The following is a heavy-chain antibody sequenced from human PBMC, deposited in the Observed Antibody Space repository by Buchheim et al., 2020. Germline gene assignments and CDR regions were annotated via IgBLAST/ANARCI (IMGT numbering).Heavy chain of an antibody. CDR3: AKDVIGSSTSHY. J-gene: IGHJ4*02. V-gene: IGHV3-30*18. CDR2: ISYDGSNK. Sequence: QVQLVESGGGVVQPGRSLRLSCAASGFTFSSYGMHWVRQAPGKGLEWVAVISYDGSNKYYADSVKGRFTISRANSKNTLYLQMNSLRAEDTAVYYCAKDVIGSSTSHYWGQGTL. CDR1: GFTFSSYG. D-gene: IGHD2-2*01.